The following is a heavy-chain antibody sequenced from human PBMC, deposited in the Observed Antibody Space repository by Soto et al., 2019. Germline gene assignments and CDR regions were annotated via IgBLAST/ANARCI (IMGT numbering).Heavy chain of an antibody. CDR3: ARGLSSSGWYALWY. V-gene: IGHV1-69*13. D-gene: IGHD6-19*01. Sequence: SVKVSCKASGGTFSSYAISWVRQAPGQGLEWMGGIIPIFGTANYAQKFQGRVTITADESTSTAYMELSSLRSADTAVYYCARGLSSSGWYALWYWGQGALVTVSS. CDR1: GGTFSSYA. CDR2: IIPIFGTA. J-gene: IGHJ4*02.